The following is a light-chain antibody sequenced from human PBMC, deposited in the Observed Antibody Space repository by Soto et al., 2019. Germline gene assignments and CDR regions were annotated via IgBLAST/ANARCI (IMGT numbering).Light chain of an antibody. V-gene: IGKV1-39*01. J-gene: IGKJ2*01. CDR2: ATS. CDR3: QQTYITAYT. CDR1: QNISSY. Sequence: DIQMTQSPSSLSASVGDRVTITCRANQNISSYLNWYQQRPGKAPKLLIYATSSLQSGVPSRFSGSGSGTDFTLTISSLQPEDFATYYCQQTYITAYTFGQGTQL.